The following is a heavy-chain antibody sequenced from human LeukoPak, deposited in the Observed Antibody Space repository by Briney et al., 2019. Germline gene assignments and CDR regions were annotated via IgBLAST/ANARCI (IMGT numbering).Heavy chain of an antibody. Sequence: SETLSLTCTVSGGSISSSSYYWGWIRQPPGKGLEWIGSIYYGGSTYYNPSLKSRVTISVDTSKNQFSLKLSSVTAADTAVYYCASIIPDFWSGYYHAFDIWGQGTMVTVSS. D-gene: IGHD3-3*01. J-gene: IGHJ3*02. CDR3: ASIIPDFWSGYYHAFDI. CDR1: GGSISSSSYY. V-gene: IGHV4-39*01. CDR2: IYYGGST.